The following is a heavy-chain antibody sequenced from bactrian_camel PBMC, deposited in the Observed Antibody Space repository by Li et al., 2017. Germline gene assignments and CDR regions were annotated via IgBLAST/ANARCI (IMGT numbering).Heavy chain of an antibody. Sequence: HVQLVESGGGSVQAGGSLRLSCTASGFILGDVGMAWHRQAPGHECELVSTISRDGTTTYGDSVKGRFSISRDVGKNAVYLQMNSLKPEDTAMYYCALQYGDNSWDYWARVPRSPSP. J-gene: IGHJ4*01. CDR1: GFILGDVG. CDR2: ISRDGTT. D-gene: IGHD2*01. V-gene: IGHV3S53*01.